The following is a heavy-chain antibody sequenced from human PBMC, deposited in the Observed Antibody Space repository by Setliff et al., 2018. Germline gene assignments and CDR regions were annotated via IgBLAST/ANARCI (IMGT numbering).Heavy chain of an antibody. D-gene: IGHD1-26*01. CDR3: ARAPPNRYSGSYEYFYMDV. Sequence: PSETLSLTCTVSGGSISPHYWIWIRQPPGKGLEWIGYIDYSGSTNYNPSLKSRVTLSVDTSKNQFSLKVSSVTAADTAVYYCARAPPNRYSGSYEYFYMDVWGKGTTVTVSS. CDR2: IDYSGST. V-gene: IGHV4-59*08. CDR1: GGSISPHY. J-gene: IGHJ6*03.